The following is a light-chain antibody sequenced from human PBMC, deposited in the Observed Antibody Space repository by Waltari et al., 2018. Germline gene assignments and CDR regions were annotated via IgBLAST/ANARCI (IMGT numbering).Light chain of an antibody. Sequence: EIVLTQSPATLSLSPGERATLPCRASQSVSSSLAWYQQKPGQAPRLLIYGASSRATGIPDRFSGSGSGTDFTLTISSLEPEDFAVYYCQQYSNWPFTFGPGTKLDIK. CDR2: GAS. CDR3: QQYSNWPFT. V-gene: IGKV3-15*01. CDR1: QSVSSS. J-gene: IGKJ3*01.